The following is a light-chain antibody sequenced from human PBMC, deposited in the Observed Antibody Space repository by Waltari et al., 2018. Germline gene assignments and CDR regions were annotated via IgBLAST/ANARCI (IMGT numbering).Light chain of an antibody. CDR1: ASNIGGNL. CDR3: ASWDDSLNGHWV. CDR2: RSE. Sequence: QSVLTQPPSASGTPGQRVTISCSGSASNIGGNLVNWYQQLPGKDPKLLIYRSEQRPSGVPDRFSASKTGTSASLAISGLQSEDEADYFCASWDDSLNGHWVFGGGTKVTVL. J-gene: IGLJ3*02. V-gene: IGLV1-44*01.